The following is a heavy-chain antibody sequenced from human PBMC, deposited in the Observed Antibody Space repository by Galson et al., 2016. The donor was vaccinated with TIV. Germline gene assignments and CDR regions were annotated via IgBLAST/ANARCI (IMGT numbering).Heavy chain of an antibody. CDR3: AGWFDSSGYYYFDY. CDR1: GYTFTRHY. Sequence: SVKVSCKASGYTFTRHYMHWVRRAPGQGLEWMGIINPITGITTYAQNFQGRVTMTRDTSTSTVQMELSSLRSEDTAVYYCAGWFDSSGYYYFDYWGQGSLITVSS. D-gene: IGHD3-22*01. CDR2: INPITGIT. J-gene: IGHJ4*02. V-gene: IGHV1-46*01.